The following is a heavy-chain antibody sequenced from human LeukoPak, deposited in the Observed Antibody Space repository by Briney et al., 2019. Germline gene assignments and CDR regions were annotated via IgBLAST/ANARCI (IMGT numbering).Heavy chain of an antibody. D-gene: IGHD3-10*01. CDR1: GFTFSSYS. CDR3: ARVPYLSFGEAYFDY. J-gene: IGHJ4*02. Sequence: GGSLRLSCAASGFTFSSYSMNWVRQAPGKGLEWVSYISSPSSTIYYADSVKGRFTISRDNAKSSLYLKMNSLRAEDTAVYYCARVPYLSFGEAYFDYWGQGTLVTVSS. V-gene: IGHV3-48*01. CDR2: ISSPSSTI.